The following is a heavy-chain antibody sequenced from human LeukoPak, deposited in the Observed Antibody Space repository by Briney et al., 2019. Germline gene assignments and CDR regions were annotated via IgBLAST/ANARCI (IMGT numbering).Heavy chain of an antibody. CDR3: ARGRSSSIVDY. D-gene: IGHD6-6*01. CDR2: IGTAGDT. CDR1: GFTFSSYD. Sequence: GGSLRLSCAASGFTFSSYDMHWVRQATGKGLEWVSAIGTAGDTYYPGSVKGRFTISRENAKNSLYLQMNSLRAGDTAVYYCARGRSSSIVDYWGQGTLVTVSS. J-gene: IGHJ4*02. V-gene: IGHV3-13*01.